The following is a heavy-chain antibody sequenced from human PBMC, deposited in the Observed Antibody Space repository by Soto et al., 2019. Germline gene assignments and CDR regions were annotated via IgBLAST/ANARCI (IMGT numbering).Heavy chain of an antibody. CDR1: GFTFSSYA. Sequence: QVQLVESGGGVVQPGRSLRLSCAASGFTFSSYAMHWVRQAPGKGLEWVAVISYDGSNKYYADSVKGRFTISRDNSKNTLYLQMNSLRAEDTAVYYCARARGSYWVFDYWGQGTLVTVSS. CDR2: ISYDGSNK. V-gene: IGHV3-30-3*01. D-gene: IGHD1-26*01. J-gene: IGHJ4*02. CDR3: ARARGSYWVFDY.